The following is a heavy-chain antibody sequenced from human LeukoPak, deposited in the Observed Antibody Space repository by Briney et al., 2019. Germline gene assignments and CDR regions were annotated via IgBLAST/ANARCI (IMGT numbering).Heavy chain of an antibody. CDR3: AIGYDMDV. V-gene: IGHV4-34*01. J-gene: IGHJ6*02. Sequence: SETLSLTCAVYGGSFSGYYWSWIRQPPGKGLEWIGEINHSGSTNYNPSLKSRVTISVDTPKNQFSLKLSSVTAADTAVYYCAIGYDMDVWGQGTTVTVSS. CDR1: GGSFSGYY. CDR2: INHSGST.